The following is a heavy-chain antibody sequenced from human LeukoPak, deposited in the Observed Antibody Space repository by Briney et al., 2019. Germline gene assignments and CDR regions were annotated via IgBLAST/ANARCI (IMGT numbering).Heavy chain of an antibody. J-gene: IGHJ4*02. D-gene: IGHD5-18*01. Sequence: ETGPTLVNPTQTLTLTCSFSGFSLSTSGMGVGWIRQPPGEALEWLALIYWDDDKRYSPSLKSRLTITKDTSKNQVVLTMTNMDPVDTATYYCAHIGYSYAYVDYWGQGTLVTVSS. CDR2: IYWDDDK. CDR3: AHIGYSYAYVDY. CDR1: GFSLSTSGMG. V-gene: IGHV2-5*02.